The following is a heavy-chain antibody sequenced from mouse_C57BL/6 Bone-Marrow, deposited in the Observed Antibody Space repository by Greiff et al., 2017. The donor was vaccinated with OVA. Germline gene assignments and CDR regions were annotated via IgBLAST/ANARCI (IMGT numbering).Heavy chain of an antibody. CDR2: IDPENGDT. Sequence: VQLQQSGAELVRPGASVKLSCTASGFNIKDDYMHWVKQRPEQGLEWIGWIDPENGDTEYASKFQGKATITADTSSNTAYLQLSSLTSEDTAVYYWTTYTLYYYAMDYWGQGTSVTVSS. CDR3: TTYTLYYYAMDY. J-gene: IGHJ4*01. V-gene: IGHV14-4*01. CDR1: GFNIKDDY.